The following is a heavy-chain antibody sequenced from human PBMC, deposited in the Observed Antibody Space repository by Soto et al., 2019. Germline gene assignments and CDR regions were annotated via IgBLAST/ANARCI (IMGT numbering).Heavy chain of an antibody. CDR2: IYHGGSI. J-gene: IGHJ6*02. D-gene: IGHD3-3*01. V-gene: IGHV4-38-2*01. Sequence: PSETLSLTCAVSGYSMTSGYYWGWVRQPPGKGLEWLGSIYHGGSIYYDPSLKSRVTISLDTSKNHFSLDLTSVTAADTAVYYCARTFDYYGMDVWGQGITVTVSS. CDR3: ARTFDYYGMDV. CDR1: GYSMTSGYY.